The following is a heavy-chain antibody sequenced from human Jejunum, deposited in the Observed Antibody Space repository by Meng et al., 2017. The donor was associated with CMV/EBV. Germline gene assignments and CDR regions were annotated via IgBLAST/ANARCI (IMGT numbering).Heavy chain of an antibody. CDR1: TSYW. J-gene: IGHJ5*02. CDR2: IYPDDSDT. CDR3: ARGAGRITVFGVVMSWFDP. V-gene: IGHV5-51*01. D-gene: IGHD3-3*01. Sequence: TSYWIGWLRQMPGKGLEWMGIIYPDDSDTIYSPSFQGQVTISADKSISTAYLQWSSLKASDTAMYYCARGAGRITVFGVVMSWFDPWGQGTLVTVSS.